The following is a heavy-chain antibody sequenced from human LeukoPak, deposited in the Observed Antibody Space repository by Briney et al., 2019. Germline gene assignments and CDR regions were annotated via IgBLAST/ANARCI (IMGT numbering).Heavy chain of an antibody. CDR2: ISSSGSTI. CDR1: GFTFSSFE. D-gene: IGHD1-26*01. CDR3: ARSIIVGATGAFDV. J-gene: IGHJ3*01. Sequence: GGSLRLSCAASGFTFSSFEMKWVRQAPGKGLEWVSYISSSGSTIYYADSVKGRFTISRDNARSSLFLSMNSLRAEDTAVYYCARSIIVGATGAFDVWGQGTMVTVS. V-gene: IGHV3-48*03.